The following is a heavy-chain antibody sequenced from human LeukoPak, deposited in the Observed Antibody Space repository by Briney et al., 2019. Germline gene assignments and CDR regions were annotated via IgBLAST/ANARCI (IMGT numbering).Heavy chain of an antibody. CDR2: IIPIFGTA. CDR1: GGTFSSYA. D-gene: IGHD5-18*01. CDR3: ARDSSKSVRYSCDYYYYGMDV. V-gene: IGHV1-69*13. Sequence: GASVKVSCKASGGTFSSYAISWVRQAPGQGLEWMGGIIPIFGTANYAQKFQGRVTITADESTSTAYMELSSLRSEDTAVYYCARDSSKSVRYSCDYYYYGMDVWGQGTTVTVSS. J-gene: IGHJ6*02.